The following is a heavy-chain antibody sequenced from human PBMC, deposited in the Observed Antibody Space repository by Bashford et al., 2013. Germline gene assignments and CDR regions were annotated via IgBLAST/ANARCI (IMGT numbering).Heavy chain of an antibody. CDR2: INPNSGGT. CDR1: GYTFTGYY. CDR3: ARSVLIAAGDY. D-gene: IGHD6-25*01. V-gene: IGHV1-2*02. J-gene: IGHJ4*02. Sequence: VASVKVSCKTSGYTFTGYYIHWVRQAPGQGLEWMGWINPNSGGTNYAQKFRGRVTLTRDTSISTAYMELTRLTSDDTAVYYCARSVLIAAGDYWGQGTRVTVSS.